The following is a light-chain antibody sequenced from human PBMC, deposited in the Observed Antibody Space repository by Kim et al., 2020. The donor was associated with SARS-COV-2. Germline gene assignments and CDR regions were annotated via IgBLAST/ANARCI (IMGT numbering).Light chain of an antibody. J-gene: IGKJ1*01. V-gene: IGKV1-6*01. CDR1: QDITSD. CDR3: LQDYNYPWT. CDR2: DAS. Sequence: AIQMTQSPSSLSASVGDRVTITCRASQDITSDLGWYQQKPGKAPKFLISDASTLQGGVPSRFSGSGSGTDFTLTMSSLQPEDFATYYCLQDYNYPWTFGQGTKVDIK.